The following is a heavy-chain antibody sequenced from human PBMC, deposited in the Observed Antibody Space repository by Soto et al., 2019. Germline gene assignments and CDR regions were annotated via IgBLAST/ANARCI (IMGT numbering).Heavy chain of an antibody. D-gene: IGHD6-13*01. CDR2: INSRGSTI. J-gene: IGHJ5*01. CDR1: GFRFSDYY. V-gene: IGHV3-11*04. Sequence: GGSLRLSCAASGFRFSDYYMTWIRQAPGKRLEWVSYINSRGSTIYQADSVRGRFTVSRDNAKNSLYLQMNSLRAEDTAVYYCASSALTAAGLYDWFDSWGQGTLVTVSS. CDR3: ASSALTAAGLYDWFDS.